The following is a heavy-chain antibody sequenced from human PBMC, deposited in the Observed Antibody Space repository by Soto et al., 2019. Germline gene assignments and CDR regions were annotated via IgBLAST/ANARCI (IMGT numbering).Heavy chain of an antibody. CDR2: FFIGGNT. CDR1: GGSISSTTYY. CDR3: ARHPSNFWFDP. D-gene: IGHD4-4*01. Sequence: SETLSLTCTVSGGSISSTTYYWGWMRQPPGKGLEWIASFFIGGNTYYNPSLKSRVTISVDTSKNQFSLKLSSVTAADTAVYYCARHPSNFWFDPWGQGTLVTVSS. J-gene: IGHJ5*02. V-gene: IGHV4-39*01.